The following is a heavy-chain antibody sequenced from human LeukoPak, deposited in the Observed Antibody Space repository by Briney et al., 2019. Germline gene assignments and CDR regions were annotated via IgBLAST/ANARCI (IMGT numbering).Heavy chain of an antibody. J-gene: IGHJ4*02. CDR2: ISSSSSYI. Sequence: GGSLRLSCAASGFTFSSYSMNWVRQAPGKGLEWVSSISSSSSYIYYADSVKGRFTISRDNAKNSLYLQMNSLRAEDTAVYYCARVLESEMATIGATDYWGQGTLVTISS. CDR1: GFTFSSYS. V-gene: IGHV3-21*01. D-gene: IGHD5-24*01. CDR3: ARVLESEMATIGATDY.